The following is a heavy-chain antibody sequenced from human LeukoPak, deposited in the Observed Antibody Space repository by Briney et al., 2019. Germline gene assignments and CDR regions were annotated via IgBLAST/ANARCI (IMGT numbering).Heavy chain of an antibody. Sequence: PGGSPRLSCAASGFTFSSYEMNWVRQAPGKGLEWVSYISSSGSTIYYADSVKGRFTISRDNAKNSLYLQTNSLRAEDTAVYYCARVEWYYYDSSGYSAWGQGTLVTVSS. CDR2: ISSSGSTI. J-gene: IGHJ4*02. V-gene: IGHV3-48*03. CDR1: GFTFSSYE. D-gene: IGHD3-22*01. CDR3: ARVEWYYYDSSGYSA.